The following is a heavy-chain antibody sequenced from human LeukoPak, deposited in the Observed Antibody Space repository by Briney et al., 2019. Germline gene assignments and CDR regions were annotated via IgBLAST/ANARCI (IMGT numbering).Heavy chain of an antibody. Sequence: GASVKVSCKASGGTFSSYATSWVRQAPGQGLEWMGGIIPIFGTANYAQKFQGRVTITADESTSTAYMELSSLRSEDTAVYYCARANTYYDYVWGSYRSVDYFDYWGQGTLVTVSS. CDR1: GGTFSSYA. J-gene: IGHJ4*02. CDR2: IIPIFGTA. D-gene: IGHD3-16*02. V-gene: IGHV1-69*13. CDR3: ARANTYYDYVWGSYRSVDYFDY.